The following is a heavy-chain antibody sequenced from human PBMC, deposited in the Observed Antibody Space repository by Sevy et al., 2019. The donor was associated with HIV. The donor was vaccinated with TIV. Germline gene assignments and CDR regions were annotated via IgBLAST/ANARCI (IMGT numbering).Heavy chain of an antibody. CDR2: ISGSDYTI. CDR3: ARDHVKDGDLGDYYYFAMDV. CDR1: GFTFSDYY. V-gene: IGHV3-11*01. D-gene: IGHD4-17*01. Sequence: GGSLRLSCAASGFTFSDYYMSWIRQAPGKGLEWISYISGSDYTIYYADSVKGRFTISRDNAKNSLYLQRNSLRAEDTAVYYCARDHVKDGDLGDYYYFAMDVWVQGTTVTVSS. J-gene: IGHJ6*02.